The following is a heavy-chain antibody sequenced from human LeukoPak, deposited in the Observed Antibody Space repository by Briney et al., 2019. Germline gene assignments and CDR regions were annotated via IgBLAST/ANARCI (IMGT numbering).Heavy chain of an antibody. CDR3: ATWGSYGFSGGRMDV. CDR1: GGTFSSYA. Sequence: GASVKVSCKASGGTFSSYAIRGVRQAPGQGRAWMGWICAYKGNTNYAQKIQGRVTMTTDTSTSTAYMELRSLRSDDTAVYYCATWGSYGFSGGRMDVWGKGTTVTVSS. CDR2: ICAYKGNT. V-gene: IGHV1-18*01. J-gene: IGHJ6*04. D-gene: IGHD5-18*01.